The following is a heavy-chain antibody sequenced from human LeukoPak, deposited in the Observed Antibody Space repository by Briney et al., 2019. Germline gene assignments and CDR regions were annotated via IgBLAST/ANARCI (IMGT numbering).Heavy chain of an antibody. Sequence: SETLSLTCSVSGVSMRSSNYYWGWIRQPPGKGLEWIGEIYHSGSTNYNPSLKSRVTISVDKSKNQFSLKLSSVTAADTAVYYCARDGTSTDAFDIWGQGTMVTVSS. CDR1: GVSMRSSNYY. D-gene: IGHD1-26*01. CDR2: IYHSGST. V-gene: IGHV4-39*07. CDR3: ARDGTSTDAFDI. J-gene: IGHJ3*02.